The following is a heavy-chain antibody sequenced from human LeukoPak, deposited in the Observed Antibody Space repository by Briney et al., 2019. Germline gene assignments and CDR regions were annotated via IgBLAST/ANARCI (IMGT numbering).Heavy chain of an antibody. CDR3: VREMGGYPFDH. Sequence: GGFLRLSCAASGFTFSSFEMNWVRQAPGKGLEWVSYISTSGSTTYYADSVKGRFTISRDNAKNSLYLQMNSLRAEDTAIYYCVREMGGYPFDHWGQGTLVTVSS. J-gene: IGHJ4*02. D-gene: IGHD5-12*01. CDR1: GFTFSSFE. V-gene: IGHV3-48*03. CDR2: ISTSGSTT.